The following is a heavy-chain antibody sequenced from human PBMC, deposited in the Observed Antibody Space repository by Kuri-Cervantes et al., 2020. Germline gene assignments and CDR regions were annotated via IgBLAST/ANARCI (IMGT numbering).Heavy chain of an antibody. CDR3: ARRQPSEAFDI. CDR2: IYPGDSDT. Sequence: GGSLRLSCKGSGYSFTSYWIGWVRQMPGKGPEWMGIIYPGDSDTRYSPSFQGQVTISADKSISTAYLQWSSLKASDTAMYYCARRQPSEAFDIWGQGTMVTVSS. CDR1: GYSFTSYW. D-gene: IGHD6-13*01. J-gene: IGHJ3*02. V-gene: IGHV5-51*01.